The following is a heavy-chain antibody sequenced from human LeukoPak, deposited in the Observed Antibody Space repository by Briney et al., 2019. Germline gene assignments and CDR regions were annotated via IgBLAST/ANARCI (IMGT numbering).Heavy chain of an antibody. V-gene: IGHV1-2*02. CDR2: INPNSGDT. Sequence: EASVKVSCKASGYTFTDYYMHWVRQAPGQGLEWMGWINPNSGDTYYAPKFQGRVTMTRDTSISTAYMELSRLRSDDTAVYYCARDGTMSTRAPGGVPDYWGQGTLVTVSS. D-gene: IGHD3-10*02. J-gene: IGHJ4*02. CDR1: GYTFTDYY. CDR3: ARDGTMSTRAPGGVPDY.